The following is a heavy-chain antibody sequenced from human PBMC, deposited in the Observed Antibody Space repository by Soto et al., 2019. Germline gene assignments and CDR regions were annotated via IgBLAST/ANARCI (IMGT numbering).Heavy chain of an antibody. J-gene: IGHJ5*02. D-gene: IGHD1-1*01. V-gene: IGHV4-59*01. Sequence: LSLTCTVSRGSINNYYWTLIRQPPGKGLEWIGYVSYSGRTNYNPSLKSRVNMFVDKSKNQFSLKVTSMTAADTAMYYCARVDTGWLDLWGQGSLVTVSS. CDR1: RGSINNYY. CDR2: VSYSGRT. CDR3: ARVDTGWLDL.